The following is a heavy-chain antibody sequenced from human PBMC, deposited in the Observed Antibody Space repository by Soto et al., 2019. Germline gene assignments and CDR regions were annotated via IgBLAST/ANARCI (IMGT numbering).Heavy chain of an antibody. CDR3: TRVRPAISDFDY. CDR2: IRSKAYGGTT. D-gene: IGHD2-2*01. V-gene: IGHV3-49*04. J-gene: IGHJ4*02. Sequence: AGGSLRLSCAASGFTFSSYGMSWVRQAPGKGLEWVGFIRSKAYGGTTEYAASVKGRFTISRDDSKSIAYLQMNSLKTEDTAVYYCTRVRPAISDFDYWGQGTLVTVSS. CDR1: GFTFSSYG.